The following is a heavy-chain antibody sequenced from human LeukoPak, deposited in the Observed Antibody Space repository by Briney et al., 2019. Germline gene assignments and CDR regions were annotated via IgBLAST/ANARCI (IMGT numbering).Heavy chain of an antibody. V-gene: IGHV3-23*01. D-gene: IGHD1-26*01. J-gene: IGHJ4*02. CDR1: GFTFSNYA. CDR2: ITGGGADT. CDR3: ASSGSYRFDY. Sequence: GGSLRLSCAASGFTFSNYAMAWVRQAPGKEPEWVSVITGGGADTYQIDSVKGRFTISRDNAKNSLYLQMNSLRDEDTAVYYCASSGSYRFDYWGQGTLVTVSS.